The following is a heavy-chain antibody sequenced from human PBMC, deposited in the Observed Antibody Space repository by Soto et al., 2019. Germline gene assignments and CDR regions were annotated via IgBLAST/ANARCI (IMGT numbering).Heavy chain of an antibody. CDR2: INPSGDNT. CDR1: GYTFTSYY. Sequence: QVQLVQSGAEVKKPGASVKVSCKASGYTFTSYYIHWVRQAPGQGLEWMGIINPSGDNTSYAQKFQGRVTMTRDTSTRTLYVELSSLRSEDTAVYYCAREYSGYDSWGQGTLVTVSS. J-gene: IGHJ4*02. CDR3: AREYSGYDS. V-gene: IGHV1-46*03. D-gene: IGHD5-12*01.